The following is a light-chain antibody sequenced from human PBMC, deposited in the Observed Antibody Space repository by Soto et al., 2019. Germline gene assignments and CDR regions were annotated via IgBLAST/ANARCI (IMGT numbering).Light chain of an antibody. CDR2: WAS. V-gene: IGKV4-1*01. Sequence: IVMTQSPDSLAVSLGERGTINCKSSQSVLYSSNNKNYLAWYQQKPGQPPKXIIYWASTRESGVPDRFSGSGSGTDFTLTISSLQAEDVTVYYCQQYYSTPPTFGGGTKVDTK. CDR3: QQYYSTPPT. CDR1: QSVLYSSNNKNY. J-gene: IGKJ4*01.